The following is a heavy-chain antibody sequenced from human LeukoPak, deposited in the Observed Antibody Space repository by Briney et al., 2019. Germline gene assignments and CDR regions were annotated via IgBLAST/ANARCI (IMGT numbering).Heavy chain of an antibody. V-gene: IGHV3-23*01. J-gene: IGHJ5*02. CDR1: GFTFSSYA. Sequence: PGGSLRLSCAASGFTFSSYAMSWVRQAPGKGLDWVSGLSGGGGSTYYADSVKGRFTISRDNSMNTLYLQMNSLRAEDTAVYYCARTGYCSSTSCSAGFDPWGQGTLVTVSS. CDR2: LSGGGGST. D-gene: IGHD2-2*01. CDR3: ARTGYCSSTSCSAGFDP.